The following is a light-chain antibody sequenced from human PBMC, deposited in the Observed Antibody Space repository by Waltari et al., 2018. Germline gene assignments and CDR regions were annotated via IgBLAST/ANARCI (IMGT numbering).Light chain of an antibody. V-gene: IGLV2-8*01. J-gene: IGLJ1*01. CDR1: SSDVGGYNY. Sequence: QSALTQPPSASGSPGQSVTISCPGTSSDVGGYNYVSWYQQHPGKPPNLLLCEVTKRPSGVPDRFSGSKSCNTASLTVSGLQADDEADYYCSSYAGTSTFYVVGTGTEVTVL. CDR3: SSYAGTSTFYV. CDR2: EVT.